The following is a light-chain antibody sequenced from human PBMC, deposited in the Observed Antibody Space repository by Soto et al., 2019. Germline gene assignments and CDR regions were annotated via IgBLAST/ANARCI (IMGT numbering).Light chain of an antibody. J-gene: IGLJ1*01. V-gene: IGLV2-18*01. CDR1: TTDIDNYDS. CDR3: SLYSSNGSLN. Sequence: QSVPTQPPSVSGSPGQSVTISCTATTTDIDNYDSVSWYQQAPGTAPKLIIYDVNNRLSGAPDRFSGSTSGNTASLTISGLQAEDETDYFCSLYSSNGSLNFGPGTKVTVL. CDR2: DVN.